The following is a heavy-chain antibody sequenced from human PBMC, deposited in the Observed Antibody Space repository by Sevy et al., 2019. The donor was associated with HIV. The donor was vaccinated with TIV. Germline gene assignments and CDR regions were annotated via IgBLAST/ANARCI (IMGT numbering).Heavy chain of an antibody. J-gene: IGHJ4*02. CDR2: IIPIFGTA. CDR3: ARGSGWGPSHLYFDY. Sequence: ASVKVSCKASGGTFSSYAISWVRQAPGQGLEWMGGIIPIFGTANCAQKFQGRVTITADESTSTAYMELSSLRSEDTAVYDCARGSGWGPSHLYFDYWGQGTLVTVSS. D-gene: IGHD6-19*01. V-gene: IGHV1-69*13. CDR1: GGTFSSYA.